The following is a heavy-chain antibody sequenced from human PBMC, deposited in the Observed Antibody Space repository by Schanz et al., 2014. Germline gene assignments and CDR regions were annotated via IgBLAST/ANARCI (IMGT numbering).Heavy chain of an antibody. CDR1: GYTFTSYY. CDR2: INPSVGNT. V-gene: IGHV1-46*03. Sequence: QVQLVQSGAEVKKPGASVKVSCEASGYTFTSYYIHWFRQAPGQGLEWMGLINPSVGNTNYAQKCRGRVTMTRDTSTSTVYMELSSLRSEATAVYFCARGTSTGAFDIWGQGTIXTVAS. J-gene: IGHJ3*02. CDR3: ARGTSTGAFDI.